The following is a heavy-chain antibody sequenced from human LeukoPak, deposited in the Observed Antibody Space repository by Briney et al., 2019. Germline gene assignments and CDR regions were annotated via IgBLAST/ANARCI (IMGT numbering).Heavy chain of an antibody. J-gene: IGHJ4*02. V-gene: IGHV3-23*01. CDR3: AKLSDRGLSAAAANGGFDY. CDR2: ISGSGGST. Sequence: GGSLRLSCAASGFTFSSYAMSWVRQAPGKGLEWVSAISGSGGSTYYADSVKGRFTISRDNSKNTLYLQMNSLRAEDTAVYYYAKLSDRGLSAAAANGGFDYWGQGTLVTVSS. D-gene: IGHD6-13*01. CDR1: GFTFSSYA.